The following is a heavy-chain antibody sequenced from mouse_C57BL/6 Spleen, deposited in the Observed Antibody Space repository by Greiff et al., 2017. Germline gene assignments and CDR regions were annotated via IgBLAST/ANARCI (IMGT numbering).Heavy chain of an antibody. D-gene: IGHD2-1*01. CDR2: IYPRSGNT. Sequence: QVQLQQSGAELARPGASVKLSCKASGYTFTSYGISWVKQRTGQGLEWIGEIYPRSGNTYYNEKFKGKATLTAVKSSSTAYMEHRSLTSEDSAGYFCARGGNYLYYFDYWGQGTTLTVSS. V-gene: IGHV1-81*01. CDR1: GYTFTSYG. J-gene: IGHJ2*01. CDR3: ARGGNYLYYFDY.